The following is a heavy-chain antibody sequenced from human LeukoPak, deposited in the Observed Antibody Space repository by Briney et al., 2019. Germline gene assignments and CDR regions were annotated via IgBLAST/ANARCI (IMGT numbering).Heavy chain of an antibody. CDR1: GFTVSINY. CDR3: ARGRDGGHLDI. J-gene: IGHJ3*02. V-gene: IGHV3-66*01. Sequence: GGSLRLSCAASGFTVSINYMSWVRQAPGKGLEWVSVIYSGGSTFYADSVKGRFTISRDNSKNTLHFQMNSLRAEDTAMYYCARGRDGGHLDIWGQGTMVTVSS. D-gene: IGHD4-23*01. CDR2: IYSGGST.